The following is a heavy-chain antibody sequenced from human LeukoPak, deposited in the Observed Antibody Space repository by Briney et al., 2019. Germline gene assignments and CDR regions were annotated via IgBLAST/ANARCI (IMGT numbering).Heavy chain of an antibody. CDR3: ARGRGWIDP. V-gene: IGHV3-7*01. Sequence: GWSLRLSCEASGYTFTNNWMTWFRQAPGKGLEWVANVNEDGSEQNYLDSVKGRFTISRDNAKNSVYLQMNNLRVEETAVYYCARGRGWIDPWGQGTLVTVSS. CDR1: GYTFTNNW. D-gene: IGHD5-24*01. J-gene: IGHJ5*02. CDR2: VNEDGSEQ.